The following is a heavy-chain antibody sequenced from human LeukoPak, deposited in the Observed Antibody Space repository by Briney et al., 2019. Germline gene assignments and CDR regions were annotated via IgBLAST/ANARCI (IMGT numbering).Heavy chain of an antibody. J-gene: IGHJ5*02. V-gene: IGHV1-69*05. CDR2: IIPIFGTA. D-gene: IGHD3-16*01. Sequence: SVKVSCKASGGTFSSYAISWVRQAPGQGLEWMGGIIPIFGTANYAQKFQGRVTITRNTSISTAYMELSSLRSEDTAVYYCARIYYDYVWGYPSGWFDPWGQETLVTVSS. CDR3: ARIYYDYVWGYPSGWFDP. CDR1: GGTFSSYA.